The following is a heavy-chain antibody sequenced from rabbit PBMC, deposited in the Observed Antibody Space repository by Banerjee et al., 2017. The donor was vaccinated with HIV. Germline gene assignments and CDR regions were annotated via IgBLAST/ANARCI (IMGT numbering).Heavy chain of an antibody. CDR1: GFDFSSNA. D-gene: IGHD2-1*01. V-gene: IGHV1S45*01. CDR2: IYNGNSGST. CDR3: ARGAGYADYGDTYYVMDL. J-gene: IGHJ6*01. Sequence: QEQLEESGGDLVKPEGSLTLTCTASGFDFSSNAMCWVRQAPGKGPEWIACIYNGNSGSTYYASWAKGRFTISKTSSTTVTLQMTSLTAADTATYFCARGAGYADYGDTYYVMDLWGPGTLVTVS.